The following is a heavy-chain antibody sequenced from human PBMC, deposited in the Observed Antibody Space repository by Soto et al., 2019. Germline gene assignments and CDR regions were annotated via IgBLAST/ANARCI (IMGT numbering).Heavy chain of an antibody. Sequence: PSETLSLTCAVSGGSISSANWWTWVRQPPGKGLEWIGEIYLGGSTSYNPSLKSRATLSLDKFKNHFSLNLTSVTAADTAVYYCARLSFSYGVDVWGQGTTVTVSS. J-gene: IGHJ6*02. CDR3: ARLSFSYGVDV. CDR2: IYLGGST. CDR1: GGSISSANW. V-gene: IGHV4-4*02.